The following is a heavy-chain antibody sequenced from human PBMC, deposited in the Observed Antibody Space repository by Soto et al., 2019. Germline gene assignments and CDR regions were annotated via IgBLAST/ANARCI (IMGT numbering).Heavy chain of an antibody. CDR3: ASFRVPAATRAYYYYYGMDV. Sequence: QVQLVQSGAEVKKPGASVKVSCKASGYTFTSYGISWVRQAPGQGLEWMGWISAYNGNTNYAQKLQGRVTMTTDTSXXTXYXXLRSLRSDDTAVYYCASFRVPAATRAYYYYYGMDVWGQGTTVTVSS. CDR2: ISAYNGNT. J-gene: IGHJ6*02. CDR1: GYTFTSYG. V-gene: IGHV1-18*01. D-gene: IGHD2-2*01.